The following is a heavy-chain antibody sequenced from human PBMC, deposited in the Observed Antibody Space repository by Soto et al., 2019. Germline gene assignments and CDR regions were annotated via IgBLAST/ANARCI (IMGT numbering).Heavy chain of an antibody. Sequence: EVQLVESGGGLVQPGGSLRLSCAASGFTFSSYSMNWVRQAPGKGLEWVSYISSSSSTIYYADSVKGRFTISRDNAKNSLYLQMNSLREEDTAVYYCARVGGLEPGPLIDAFDIWGQGTMVTVSS. V-gene: IGHV3-48*02. CDR1: GFTFSSYS. D-gene: IGHD3-10*01. CDR3: ARVGGLEPGPLIDAFDI. CDR2: ISSSSSTI. J-gene: IGHJ3*02.